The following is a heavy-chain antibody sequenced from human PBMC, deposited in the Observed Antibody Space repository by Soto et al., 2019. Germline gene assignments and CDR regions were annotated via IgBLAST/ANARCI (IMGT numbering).Heavy chain of an antibody. CDR3: ARIVGYCSSSSCKDFDY. CDR1: GGSVSSGGYY. D-gene: IGHD2-2*03. V-gene: IGHV4-61*08. Sequence: SETLSLTCTVSGGSVSSGGYYWSWIRQPPGKGLEWIGYVYYSGSTKYNPSLKSRVTISVDTPKNQFSLKLSSVTAADTAVYYCARIVGYCSSSSCKDFDYWRQGTQVTVSS. J-gene: IGHJ4*02. CDR2: VYYSGST.